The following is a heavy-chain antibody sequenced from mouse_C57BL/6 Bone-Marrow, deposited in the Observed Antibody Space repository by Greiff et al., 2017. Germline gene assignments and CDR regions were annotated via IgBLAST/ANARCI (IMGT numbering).Heavy chain of an antibody. J-gene: IGHJ3*01. CDR1: GFTFSSYG. CDR2: ISSGGSYT. CDR3: ARQGGWFAY. V-gene: IGHV5-6*01. Sequence: EVQGVESGGDLVKPGGSLKLSCAASGFTFSSYGMSWVRQTPDKRLEWVATISSGGSYTYYPDSVKGRFTISRDNAKNTLYLQMGSLKSEDTAMYYCARQGGWFAYWGQGTLVTVSA.